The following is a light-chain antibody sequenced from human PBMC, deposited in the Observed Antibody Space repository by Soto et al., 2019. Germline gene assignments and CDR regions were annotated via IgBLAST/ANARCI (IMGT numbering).Light chain of an antibody. CDR3: SSYTSSSTPRYV. CDR1: SSDVGGYNY. V-gene: IGLV2-14*01. J-gene: IGLJ1*01. Sequence: QSALTQPASVSGSPGQSITISCTGTSSDVGGYNYVSWYQQHPGKAPKLTIYDVSNRPSGVSNRFSGSKSGNTASLTISGLQAEDEADYYCSSYTSSSTPRYVFGTGTKVTVL. CDR2: DVS.